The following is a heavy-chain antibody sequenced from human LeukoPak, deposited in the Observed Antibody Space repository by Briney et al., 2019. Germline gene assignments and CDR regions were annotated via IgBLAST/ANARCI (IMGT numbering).Heavy chain of an antibody. J-gene: IGHJ4*02. CDR2: IYYTGST. Sequence: SETLSLTCTVSGGSISSSTYYWGWIRQPPGKGLEWIGSIYYTGSTNYNPSLKSRVTISLNTSKTQISLKLSSVTAADTAVYYCAGDWSLRGGFDYWGQGTLVTVSS. CDR3: AGDWSLRGGFDY. D-gene: IGHD3-3*01. CDR1: GGSISSSTYY. V-gene: IGHV4-39*07.